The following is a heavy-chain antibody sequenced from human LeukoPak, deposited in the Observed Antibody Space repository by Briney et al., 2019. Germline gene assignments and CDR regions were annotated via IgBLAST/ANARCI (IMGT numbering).Heavy chain of an antibody. V-gene: IGHV3-30-3*01. J-gene: IGHJ4*02. CDR1: GFTFSSYA. Sequence: GGSLRLSCAASGFTFSSYAMHWVRQAPGKGLEWVAVISYDGSNKYYADSVKGRFTISRDNSKNTLYLQMNSLRAEDTAVYYCARVYSGYDPYYFDHWGQGTLVTVSS. CDR3: ARVYSGYDPYYFDH. D-gene: IGHD5-12*01. CDR2: ISYDGSNK.